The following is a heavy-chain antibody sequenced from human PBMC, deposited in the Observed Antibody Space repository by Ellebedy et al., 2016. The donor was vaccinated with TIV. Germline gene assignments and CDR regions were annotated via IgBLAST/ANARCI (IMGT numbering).Heavy chain of an antibody. CDR2: ISYDPDIQ. V-gene: IGHV3-30-3*01. D-gene: IGHD5-24*01. CDR3: AREKDDRAFDI. CDR1: GDTFSTYL. J-gene: IGHJ3*02. Sequence: GGSLRLXXAASGDTFSTYLMHWVRQAPGRGLESVAVISYDPDIQYYGDSVKGRFTISRDNFKNTVYLQMNSLGAEDTAVYYCAREKDDRAFDIWGQGTMVTVSS.